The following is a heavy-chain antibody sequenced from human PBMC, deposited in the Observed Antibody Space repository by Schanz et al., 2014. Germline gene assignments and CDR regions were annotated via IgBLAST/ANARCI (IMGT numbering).Heavy chain of an antibody. CDR3: ARDHTAEGYDSAGPPIDY. Sequence: QVQLVESGGGVVQPGRSLRLSCAASGFTFSSYGMHWVRQAPGKGLEWVAGIWYDGSNKYYADSVKGRFTISRDNSKNTLFLQMNSLRADDAAVYYCARDHTAEGYDSAGPPIDYWGQGTLLTVSS. V-gene: IGHV3-33*01. J-gene: IGHJ4*02. CDR2: IWYDGSNK. CDR1: GFTFSSYG. D-gene: IGHD5-12*01.